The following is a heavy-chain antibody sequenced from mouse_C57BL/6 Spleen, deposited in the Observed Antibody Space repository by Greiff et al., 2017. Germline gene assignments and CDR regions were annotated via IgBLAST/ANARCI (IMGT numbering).Heavy chain of an antibody. CDR3: ARINYNGSSSYAMDY. J-gene: IGHJ4*01. D-gene: IGHD1-1*01. Sequence: QVQLQQSGAELARPGASVKLSCKASGYTFTSYGISWVKQRTGQGLEWIGEIYPRSGNTYYNEKFKGKATLTADKSSSTAYMELRSLTSEDSAVYFCARINYNGSSSYAMDYWGQGTSVTVSS. CDR2: IYPRSGNT. CDR1: GYTFTSYG. V-gene: IGHV1-81*01.